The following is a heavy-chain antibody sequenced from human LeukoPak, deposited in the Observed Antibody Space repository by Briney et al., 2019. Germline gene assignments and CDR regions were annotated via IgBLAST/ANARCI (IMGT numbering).Heavy chain of an antibody. D-gene: IGHD3-10*01. J-gene: IGHJ4*02. CDR1: GFTFSSYS. CDR3: ARDQWGITMVRGVKPIDY. Sequence: GGSLRLSCAASGFTFSSYSMNWVRQAPVKGLEWVSSISSSSSYIYYADSVKGRFTISRDNAKNSLYLQMNSLRAEDTAVYYCARDQWGITMVRGVKPIDYWGQGTLVTVSS. V-gene: IGHV3-21*01. CDR2: ISSSSSYI.